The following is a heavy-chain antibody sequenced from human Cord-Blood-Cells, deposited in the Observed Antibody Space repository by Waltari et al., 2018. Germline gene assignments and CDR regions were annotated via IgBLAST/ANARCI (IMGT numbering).Heavy chain of an antibody. CDR2: IYHSGST. J-gene: IGHJ4*02. CDR3: VRDDIVATMPTH. D-gene: IGHD5-12*01. CDR1: GGSISSGGYS. V-gene: IGHV4-30-2*01. Sequence: QLQLQESGSGLVKPSQTLSLTCAVSGGSISSGGYSWSWIRQPPGKGLEWIGYIYHSGSTYYNPSLKSRVTISVDRSKNQFSLKLSSVTAADTAVYYCVRDDIVATMPTHWGQGTLVTVSS.